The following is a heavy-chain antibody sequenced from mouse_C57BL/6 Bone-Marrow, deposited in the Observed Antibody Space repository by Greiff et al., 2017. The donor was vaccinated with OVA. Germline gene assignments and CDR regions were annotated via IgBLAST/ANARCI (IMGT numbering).Heavy chain of an antibody. V-gene: IGHV1-19*01. J-gene: IGHJ4*01. Sequence: VQLKESGPVLVKPGASVKMSCKASGYTFTDYYMNWVKQSHGKSFEWIGVINPYNGGTSYNQKFKGKATLTVDKSSSTAYMELNSLTSEDSAVYYCARPYYYGRRDYAMDYWGQGTSVTVSS. CDR3: ARPYYYGRRDYAMDY. D-gene: IGHD1-1*01. CDR1: GYTFTDYY. CDR2: INPYNGGT.